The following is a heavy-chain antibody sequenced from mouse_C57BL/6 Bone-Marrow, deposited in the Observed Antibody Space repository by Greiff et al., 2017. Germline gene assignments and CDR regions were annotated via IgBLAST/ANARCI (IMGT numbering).Heavy chain of an antibody. V-gene: IGHV2-2*01. CDR2: IWSGGST. J-gene: IGHJ4*01. Sequence: QVTLKESGPGLVQPSQSLSITCTVSGFSLTSYGVHWVRQSPGKGLEWLGVIWSGGSTDYNAAFISRLSISKDNSKSQVFFKMNSLQADDTAIYYCASFYDYDEGIAMDYWGQGTSVTVSS. CDR1: GFSLTSYG. D-gene: IGHD2-4*01. CDR3: ASFYDYDEGIAMDY.